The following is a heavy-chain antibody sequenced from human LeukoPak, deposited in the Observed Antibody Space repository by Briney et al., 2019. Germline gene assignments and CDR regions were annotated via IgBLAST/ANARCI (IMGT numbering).Heavy chain of an antibody. V-gene: IGHV3-23*01. CDR1: GFTFSSSA. J-gene: IGHJ4*02. CDR2: ISGSGGGT. CDR3: GKLFYSSGMYHFDY. Sequence: TGGSLRLSCAPSGFTFSSSAMSGVRQPPGKGLGWVSTISGSGGGTYYADSVKGRFTIYRDNSKNTLYVQMNSLRAEDTAVFYCGKLFYSSGMYHFDYWGQGTLVTVSS. D-gene: IGHD3-10*01.